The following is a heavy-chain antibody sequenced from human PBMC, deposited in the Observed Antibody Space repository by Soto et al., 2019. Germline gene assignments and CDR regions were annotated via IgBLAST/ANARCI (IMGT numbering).Heavy chain of an antibody. J-gene: IGHJ4*02. CDR3: ARGSNYYDSSGYLSDVDY. CDR1: GGTFSSYA. V-gene: IGHV1-69*13. CDR2: IIPIFGTA. Sequence: SVKVSCKASGGTFSSYAISWVRQAPGQGLEWMGGIIPIFGTANYAQKFQGRVTITADESTSTAYMELSSLRSEDTAVYYCARGSNYYDSSGYLSDVDYWGQGTQVTVSS. D-gene: IGHD3-22*01.